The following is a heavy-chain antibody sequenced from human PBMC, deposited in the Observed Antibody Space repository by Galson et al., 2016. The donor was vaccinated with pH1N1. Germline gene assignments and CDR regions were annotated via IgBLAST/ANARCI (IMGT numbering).Heavy chain of an antibody. D-gene: IGHD3-22*01. CDR2: IIPILGTT. CDR1: GGTFNSNG. V-gene: IGHV1-69*13. CDR3: AREDYYDVDLSDWYFDL. J-gene: IGHJ2*01. Sequence: SVKVSCKASGGTFNSNGLSWVRQAPGQGLEWMGRIIPILGTTNYAQKFQGKITITADESTSTAYMELSSLRFEDTALYYCAREDYYDVDLSDWYFDLWGRGTLVTVSS.